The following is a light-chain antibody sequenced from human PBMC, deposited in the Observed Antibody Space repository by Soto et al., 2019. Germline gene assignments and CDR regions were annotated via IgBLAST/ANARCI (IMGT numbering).Light chain of an antibody. CDR2: GAS. CDR3: QQYDYWLWVP. Sequence: EKVMTQSPATLSLSLGERATLSCRASESVSNNLAWYHQRPGQAPRLLIYGASTRATGIPDRFSGSGSGTYFTLTITSLQSEDFGFYFCQQYDYWLWVPFGGGTEVDIX. V-gene: IGKV3-15*01. J-gene: IGKJ4*01. CDR1: ESVSNN.